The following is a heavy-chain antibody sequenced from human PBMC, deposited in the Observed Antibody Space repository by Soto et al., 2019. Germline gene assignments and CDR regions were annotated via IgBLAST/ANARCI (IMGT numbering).Heavy chain of an antibody. CDR2: IYHSGST. Sequence: SETVSLTCAVSGGSISSSNWWSWVRQPPGKGLEWIGEIYHSGSTNYNPSLKSRVTISVDKSKNQFSLKLSSVTAEDTAVYYCAKERLAARLTPFVYWGQGTLVTVSS. D-gene: IGHD6-6*01. CDR3: AKERLAARLTPFVY. CDR1: GGSISSSNW. J-gene: IGHJ4*02. V-gene: IGHV4-4*02.